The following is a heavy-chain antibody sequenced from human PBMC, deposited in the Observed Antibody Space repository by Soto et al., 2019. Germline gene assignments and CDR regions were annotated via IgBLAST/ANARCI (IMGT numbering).Heavy chain of an antibody. CDR3: ARASCSGGSCYSYYFDY. D-gene: IGHD2-15*01. CDR1: GYTFTSYG. CDR2: ISAYNGNT. J-gene: IGHJ4*02. V-gene: IGHV1-18*01. Sequence: QVQLVQSGAEVKKPGASVKVSCKASGYTFTSYGISWVRQAPGQGLEWMGWISAYNGNTNYAQKLQGRVTMTTDTATSTAYMELRSLRSDDTAVYYCARASCSGGSCYSYYFDYWGQGTLVTVSS.